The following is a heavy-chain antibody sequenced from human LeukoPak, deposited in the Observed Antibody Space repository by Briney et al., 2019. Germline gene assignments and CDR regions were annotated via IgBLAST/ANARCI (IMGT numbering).Heavy chain of an antibody. CDR1: GFTFSSYA. D-gene: IGHD3-10*01. V-gene: IGHV3-30-3*01. Sequence: GGSLRLSCAASGFTFSSYAMHWVRQAPGKGLEWVAVISYDGSDKYYADSVKGRFTISRDNSKNTLYLQMNSLRAEDTAVYYCARVYGSSPHDAFDIWGQGTMVTVSS. CDR2: ISYDGSDK. J-gene: IGHJ3*02. CDR3: ARVYGSSPHDAFDI.